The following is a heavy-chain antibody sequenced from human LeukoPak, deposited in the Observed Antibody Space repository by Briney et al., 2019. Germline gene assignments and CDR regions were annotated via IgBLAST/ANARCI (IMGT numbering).Heavy chain of an antibody. CDR1: GFTFSSYE. CDR2: ISSSGSTI. CDR3: ARIRVGYSYGFKWDAFDI. J-gene: IGHJ3*02. Sequence: GGSLKLSCAASGFTFSSYEMNWVRQAPGKGLEWVSCISSSGSTIYYADSVKGRFTISRDNAKNSLYLQMNSLRAEDTAVYYRARIRVGYSYGFKWDAFDIWGQGTMVTVSS. D-gene: IGHD5-18*01. V-gene: IGHV3-48*03.